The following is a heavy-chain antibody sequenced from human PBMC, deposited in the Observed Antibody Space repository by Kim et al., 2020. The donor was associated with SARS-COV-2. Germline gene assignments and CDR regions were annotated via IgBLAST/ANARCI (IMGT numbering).Heavy chain of an antibody. CDR1: GGSISSYY. CDR3: ARGPGGYFDWLFKYYFDY. Sequence: SETLSLTCTVSGGSISSYYWSWIRQPPGKGLEWIGYIYYSGSTNYNPSLKSRVTISVDTSKNQFSLKLSSVTAADTAVYYCARGPGGYFDWLFKYYFDYWGQGTLVTVSS. J-gene: IGHJ4*02. CDR2: IYYSGST. D-gene: IGHD3-9*01. V-gene: IGHV4-59*01.